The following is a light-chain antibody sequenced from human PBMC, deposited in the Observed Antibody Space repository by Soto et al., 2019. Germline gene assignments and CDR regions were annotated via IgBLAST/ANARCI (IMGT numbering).Light chain of an antibody. Sequence: EIVLTQSPATLSLSPGERATLSCRASQSVSSYLAWYQQKPGQAPRLLIYDASNRATGIPARFSGSGSGTDFPLTISRLAHEDFAVYYWQRRSNWNTFGQGTKLEIK. V-gene: IGKV3-11*01. CDR3: QRRSNWNT. CDR1: QSVSSY. J-gene: IGKJ2*01. CDR2: DAS.